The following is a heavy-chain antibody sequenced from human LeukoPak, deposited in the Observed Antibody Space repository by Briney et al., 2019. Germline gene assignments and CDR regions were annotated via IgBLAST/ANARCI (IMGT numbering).Heavy chain of an antibody. D-gene: IGHD3-3*01. Sequence: GASVKVSCKASGYTFTSYGISWVRQAPGQGLEWMGWISAYNGNTNYAQKLQGRVTMTTDTSTSTAYMELRSLRSDDTAVYYCASGLYDFWSGYHDAFDIWGQGTMVTVSS. J-gene: IGHJ3*02. CDR2: ISAYNGNT. CDR3: ASGLYDFWSGYHDAFDI. V-gene: IGHV1-18*01. CDR1: GYTFTSYG.